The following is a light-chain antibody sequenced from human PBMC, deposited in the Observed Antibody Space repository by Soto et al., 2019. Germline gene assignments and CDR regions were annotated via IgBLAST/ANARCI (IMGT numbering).Light chain of an antibody. Sequence: ESVLTQSPATLSLSPGERATLSCRASPSVSNSLAWYQHKPGQAPRLLIYDAFNRATGVPTRFSGSGSGTDFILTISSLEPEDFAVYYCQQRNRWPPVTFGGGTRVEIK. CDR3: QQRNRWPPVT. CDR1: PSVSNS. CDR2: DAF. V-gene: IGKV3-11*01. J-gene: IGKJ4*01.